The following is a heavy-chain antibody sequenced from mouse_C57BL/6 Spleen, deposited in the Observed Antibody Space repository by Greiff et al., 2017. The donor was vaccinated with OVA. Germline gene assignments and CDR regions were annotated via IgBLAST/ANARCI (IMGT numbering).Heavy chain of an antibody. CDR2: INPSNGGT. V-gene: IGHV1-53*01. Sequence: VQLQQSGTELVKPGASVKLSCKASGYTFTSYWMHWVKQRPGQGLEWIGNINPSNGGTNYNEKFKSKATLTVDKSSSTAYMQLSSLTSEDSAVYYCAREDTTVVATGYFDYWGQGTTLTVSS. CDR1: GYTFTSYW. D-gene: IGHD1-1*01. J-gene: IGHJ2*01. CDR3: AREDTTVVATGYFDY.